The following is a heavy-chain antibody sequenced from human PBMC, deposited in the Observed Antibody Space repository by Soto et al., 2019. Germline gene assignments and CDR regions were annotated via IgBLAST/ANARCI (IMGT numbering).Heavy chain of an antibody. CDR2: ISYDGSNK. J-gene: IGHJ6*02. V-gene: IGHV3-30*18. D-gene: IGHD2-2*01. CDR1: GFTFSSYG. Sequence: QVQLVESGGGVVQPGRSLRLSCAASGFTFSSYGMHWVRQAPGKGLEWVAVISYDGSNKYYADSVKGRFTISRDNSNNTLYLQMNSLRAEDTAVYYCAKGVVLVPAAYYYYYGMDVWGQGTTVTVSS. CDR3: AKGVVLVPAAYYYYYGMDV.